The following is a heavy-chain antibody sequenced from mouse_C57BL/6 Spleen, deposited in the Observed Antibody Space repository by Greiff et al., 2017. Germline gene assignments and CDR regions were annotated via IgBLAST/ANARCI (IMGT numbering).Heavy chain of an antibody. CDR2: IYPGSGNT. J-gene: IGHJ4*01. D-gene: IGHD1-1*01. CDR1: GYSFTSYY. V-gene: IGHV1-66*01. CDR3: ARWGYGSSYYAMDY. Sequence: VQLQQSGPELVKPGASVKISCKASGYSFTSYYIHWVKQRPGQGLEWIGWIYPGSGNTNDNEKFKGKATLTADKSSSTAYMQLSSLTSEDSAVYYCARWGYGSSYYAMDYWGQGTSVTVSS.